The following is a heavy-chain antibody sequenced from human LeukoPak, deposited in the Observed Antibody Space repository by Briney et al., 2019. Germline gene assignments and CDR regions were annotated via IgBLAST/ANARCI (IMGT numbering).Heavy chain of an antibody. J-gene: IGHJ5*02. V-gene: IGHV4-59*08. CDR2: IYYSGST. CDR1: GGSISSYY. D-gene: IGHD5-24*01. CDR3: ARSGDGYNFYWFDP. Sequence: SETLSLTCTVSGGSISSYYWSWIRQPPGKGLEWIGYIYYSGSTNYNPSLKSRVTISVDTSKNQFSLKLSSVTAADTAVYYYARSGDGYNFYWFDPWGQGTLVTVSS.